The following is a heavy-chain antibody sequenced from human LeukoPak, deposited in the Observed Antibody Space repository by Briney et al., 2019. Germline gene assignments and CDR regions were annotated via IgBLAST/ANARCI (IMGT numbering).Heavy chain of an antibody. CDR3: ARQDWSGYYNFVNY. CDR2: IYPGDSDT. CDR1: GYIFTSYW. D-gene: IGHD3-3*01. Sequence: GXSLKISCQGSGYIFTSYWIGWVRQLPGKGLEWMGIIYPGDSDTRYSPSFQGQVTISADKSISPAYLQWSSLKASDTAMYYCARQDWSGYYNFVNYWGQGTLVTVSS. V-gene: IGHV5-51*01. J-gene: IGHJ4*02.